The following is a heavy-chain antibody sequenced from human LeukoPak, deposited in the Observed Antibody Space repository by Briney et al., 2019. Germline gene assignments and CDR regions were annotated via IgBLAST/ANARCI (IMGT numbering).Heavy chain of an antibody. CDR1: GGSISSHY. Sequence: SETLSLTCTVSGGSISSHYWSWIRQPPGKGLEWIGYIYYSGSTNYNPSLKSRVTISVDTSKNQFSLKLSSVTAADTAVYYCARDSPTLAAAGTGWAFDIWGQGTMVTVSS. V-gene: IGHV4-59*11. J-gene: IGHJ3*02. CDR3: ARDSPTLAAAGTGWAFDI. CDR2: IYYSGST. D-gene: IGHD6-13*01.